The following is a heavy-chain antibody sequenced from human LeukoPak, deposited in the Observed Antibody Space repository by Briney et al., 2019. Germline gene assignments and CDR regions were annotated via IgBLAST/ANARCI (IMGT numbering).Heavy chain of an antibody. CDR1: GFTFSYYG. CDR3: AKGYGDYGAPYYYYYMDV. CDR2: IRVDGRNK. J-gene: IGHJ6*03. D-gene: IGHD4-17*01. Sequence: GGSLRLPCAASGFTFSYYGMHWVRQAPGKGLEWVAFIRVDGRNKYYADSVKGRFAISRDNSKNTLYLQMNILRAEDTAVYYCAKGYGDYGAPYYYYYMDVWGKGTTVTV. V-gene: IGHV3-30*02.